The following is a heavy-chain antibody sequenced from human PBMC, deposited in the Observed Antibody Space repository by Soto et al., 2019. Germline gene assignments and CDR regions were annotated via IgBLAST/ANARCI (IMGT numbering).Heavy chain of an antibody. V-gene: IGHV4-59*01. D-gene: IGHD3-9*01. CDR1: GGSISSYY. Sequence: SETLSLTCTVSGGSISSYYWSRIRQPPGKGLEWIGYIYYSGSTNYNPSLKSRVTISVDTSKNQFSLKLSSVTAADTAVYYCAREEGRLAFDYWGQGTLVTVSS. J-gene: IGHJ4*02. CDR3: AREEGRLAFDY. CDR2: IYYSGST.